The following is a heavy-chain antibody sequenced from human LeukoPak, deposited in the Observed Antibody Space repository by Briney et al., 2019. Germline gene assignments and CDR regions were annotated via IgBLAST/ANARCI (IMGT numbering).Heavy chain of an antibody. J-gene: IGHJ4*02. D-gene: IGHD2-2*01. CDR1: GFTFSSYS. Sequence: GGSLRLSCAASGFTFSSYSMNWVRQAPGKGLEWVSSISSSSSYIYYADSVKGRFTISRDNAKNSLYLQMNSLRAEDTAVYYCAKQDTSSSRGGYFDYWGQGTLVTVSS. V-gene: IGHV3-21*01. CDR2: ISSSSSYI. CDR3: AKQDTSSSRGGYFDY.